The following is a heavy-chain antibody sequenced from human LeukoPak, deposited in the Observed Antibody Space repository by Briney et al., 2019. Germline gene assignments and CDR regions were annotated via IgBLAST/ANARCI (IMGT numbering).Heavy chain of an antibody. CDR3: ARDPQPYSSSWYEELKYYYYYYGMDV. Sequence: GGSLRLSCAASGFTFSSYSMNWVRQAPGKGLEWVSSISSSSSYIYYADSVKGRFTISRDNAKNSLYLQMNSLRAEDTAVYYCARDPQPYSSSWYEELKYYYYYYGMDVWGQGTTVTVSS. CDR1: GFTFSSYS. D-gene: IGHD6-13*01. J-gene: IGHJ6*02. CDR2: ISSSSSYI. V-gene: IGHV3-21*01.